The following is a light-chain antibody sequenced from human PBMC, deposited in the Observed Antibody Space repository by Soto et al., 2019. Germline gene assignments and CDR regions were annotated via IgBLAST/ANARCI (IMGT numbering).Light chain of an antibody. J-gene: IGLJ3*02. CDR1: SSNIGAGYD. CDR2: GIS. Sequence: QSVLTQPPSVSGAPGQRVTISCTGSSSNIGAGYDVHWYQQLPGTAPKLLLYGISNRPSGVPDRFSGSKSGTSASLAITGLQAEDEADYYCQSYDSSLSGSVFGGGTQLTVL. CDR3: QSYDSSLSGSV. V-gene: IGLV1-40*01.